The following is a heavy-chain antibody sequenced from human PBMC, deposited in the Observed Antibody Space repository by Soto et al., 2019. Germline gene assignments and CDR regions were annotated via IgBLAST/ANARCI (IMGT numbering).Heavy chain of an antibody. Sequence: QVQLQQWGAGLLKPSETLSLNCAVNGGSLSGYYWSWIRQPPGKGLEWIGEIKDGGRTNYSPSLKSQATISSDTSNNQFSLRLYSVTAADTGVYYCARGQEGVVATHWDQGTLVTVSS. V-gene: IGHV4-34*01. CDR3: ARGQEGVVATH. CDR1: GGSLSGYY. D-gene: IGHD5-12*01. J-gene: IGHJ4*02. CDR2: IKDGGRT.